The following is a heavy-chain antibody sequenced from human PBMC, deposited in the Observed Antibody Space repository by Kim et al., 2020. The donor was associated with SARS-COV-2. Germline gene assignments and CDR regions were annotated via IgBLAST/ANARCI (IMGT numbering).Heavy chain of an antibody. J-gene: IGHJ4*02. V-gene: IGHV4-39*01. CDR2: T. CDR3: ASGASGAKFDY. D-gene: IGHD1-26*01. Sequence: TSHTPSIKSRVTISIDTSKNQFSLKLSSLTAADTAVYYCASGASGAKFDYWGQGTLVTVSS.